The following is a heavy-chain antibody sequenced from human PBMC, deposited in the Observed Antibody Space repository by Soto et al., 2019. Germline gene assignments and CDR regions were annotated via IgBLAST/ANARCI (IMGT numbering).Heavy chain of an antibody. CDR1: GGSIRSSNW. J-gene: IGHJ4*02. D-gene: IGHD3-10*01. Sequence: QVQLPESGPGLVKPSGTLSLTCAVSGGSIRSSNWWSWARQPPGKGLEWIGEIYHSGSSNYNPSRKSRVTISVDKPRNQFSPNLSSVTAADTAVYYCAGRWGEGGVEYGGQGTRVSVSS. V-gene: IGHV4-4*02. CDR2: IYHSGSS. CDR3: AGRWGEGGVEY.